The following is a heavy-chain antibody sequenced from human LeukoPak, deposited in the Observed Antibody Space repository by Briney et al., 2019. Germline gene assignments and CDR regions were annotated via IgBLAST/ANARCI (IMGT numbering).Heavy chain of an antibody. V-gene: IGHV4-4*07. Sequence: SETLSLTCTVSGGSISSYYWSWIRQPAGKGLEWIGRIYTSGSTNYNPSLKSRVTMSVDTSKNQFSLKLSSVTAADTAVYYCAREGGGPSQQLVRRWFDPWGQGTLVTVSS. CDR2: IYTSGST. J-gene: IGHJ5*02. CDR3: AREGGGPSQQLVRRWFDP. CDR1: GGSISSYY. D-gene: IGHD6-13*01.